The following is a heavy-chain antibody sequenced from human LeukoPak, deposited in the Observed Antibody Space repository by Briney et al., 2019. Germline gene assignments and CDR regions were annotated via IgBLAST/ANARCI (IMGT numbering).Heavy chain of an antibody. CDR3: AGIPSMISGGAFDI. V-gene: IGHV4-34*01. CDR2: INHSGST. D-gene: IGHD3-22*01. J-gene: IGHJ3*02. CDR1: GGSFSGYY. Sequence: SESLSLTCAVYGGSFSGYYWSWIRQPTGKGLEWIGEINHSGSTNYNPSLKSRVTISVDTSKNQFSLKLSSVTAADTAVYYCAGIPSMISGGAFDIWGQGTMVTVSS.